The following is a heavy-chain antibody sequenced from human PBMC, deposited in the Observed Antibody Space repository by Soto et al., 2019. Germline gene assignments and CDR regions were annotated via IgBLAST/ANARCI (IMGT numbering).Heavy chain of an antibody. CDR2: ISGSIGST. CDR3: AKLPYSSGVYSFDS. V-gene: IGHV3-23*01. CDR1: RLTFSTYA. D-gene: IGHD6-19*01. J-gene: IGHJ4*02. Sequence: PGGSLRLSCAASRLTFSTYAMSWVRQVPGKGLEWVSAISGSIGSTYYADSVKGRFTISRDNSKNTLYLQMNSLRAEDTAVYYCAKLPYSSGVYSFDSWGQGTLVTVSS.